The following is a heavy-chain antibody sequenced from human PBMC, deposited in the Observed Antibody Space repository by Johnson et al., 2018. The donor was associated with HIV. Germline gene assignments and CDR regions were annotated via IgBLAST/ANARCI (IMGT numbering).Heavy chain of an antibody. J-gene: IGHJ3*02. CDR1: FTFSHAW. V-gene: IGHV3-15*05. CDR3: TTDRGYYDRSGYSRPFDI. CDR2: IKSKTDGGTR. Sequence: FTFSHAWMSWVRQAPGKGLQWVGRIKSKTDGGTRDYAAPVKGRFTISRDDSKNTLNLQMNSLKTEDTAVYYCTTDRGYYDRSGYSRPFDIWGQGTMVIVSS. D-gene: IGHD3-22*01.